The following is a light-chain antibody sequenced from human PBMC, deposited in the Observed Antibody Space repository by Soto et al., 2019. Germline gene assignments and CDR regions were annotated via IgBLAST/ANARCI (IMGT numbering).Light chain of an antibody. V-gene: IGKV3D-11*02. CDR1: QSVSNF. J-gene: IGKJ2*03. CDR2: DAS. CDR3: QQRSDWQYS. Sequence: EIVLTQSPATLSLSPGERATLSCRASQSVSNFLAWYQQKPGQAPRLLIFDASNRATGIPARFSGGGSGTDFTLTISSLEPEDSAVYYCQQRSDWQYSFGQGTRLEIK.